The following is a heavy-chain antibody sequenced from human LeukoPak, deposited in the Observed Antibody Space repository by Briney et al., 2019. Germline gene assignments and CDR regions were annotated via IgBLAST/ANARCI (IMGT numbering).Heavy chain of an antibody. J-gene: IGHJ4*02. CDR1: GFTFGGYS. CDR3: ARMGVVVWAVAGLDGLDY. CDR2: ISSSASII. D-gene: IGHD3-10*01. V-gene: IGHV3-48*02. Sequence: GGSLRLSCAASGFTFGGYSMNWVRQAPGKGLEWVSYISSSASIIYYADSVRGRFTISRDNARNSLYLRMNSLRDDDTAVYFCARMGVVVWAVAGLDGLDYWGQGTPVTVSS.